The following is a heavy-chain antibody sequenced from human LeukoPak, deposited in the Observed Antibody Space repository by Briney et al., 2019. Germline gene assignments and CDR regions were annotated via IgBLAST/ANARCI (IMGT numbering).Heavy chain of an antibody. CDR1: NGSLSGYY. J-gene: IGHJ5*02. CDR3: ARHGFYGDSARRKFDP. V-gene: IGHV4-34*01. Sequence: SETLSLTCTVYNGSLSGYYWSWLRQPPGAGLEWIGEISHAGYTNLNPSLKSRLTISLDTSKNHFSLRLTSLTAADTAVYFCARHGFYGDSARRKFDPWGQGTLVTVSS. CDR2: ISHAGYT. D-gene: IGHD4-17*01.